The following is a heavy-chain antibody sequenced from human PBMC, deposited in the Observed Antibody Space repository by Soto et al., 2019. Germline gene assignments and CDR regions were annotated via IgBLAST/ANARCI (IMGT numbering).Heavy chain of an antibody. CDR1: GFSFGDYA. Sequence: EVQVLESGGGLVQPGGSLRLSCAASGFSFGDYAMSWVRQAPGKGLEWVSGIGGTGSRTSYADSVRGRFTISRDNVNNTLSLQMDSLRAEDTAVYYCARGGRYTYGYGDYSYGMDVWGQGTTVTVSS. J-gene: IGHJ6*02. V-gene: IGHV3-23*01. CDR2: IGGTGSRT. D-gene: IGHD5-18*01. CDR3: ARGGRYTYGYGDYSYGMDV.